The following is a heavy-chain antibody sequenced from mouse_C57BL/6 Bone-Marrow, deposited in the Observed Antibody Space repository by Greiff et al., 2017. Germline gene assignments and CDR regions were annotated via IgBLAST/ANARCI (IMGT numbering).Heavy chain of an antibody. J-gene: IGHJ3*01. CDR3: TGNYSSLFAY. Sequence: EVQLLQSGAELVRPGASVKLSCTASGFNIKDDYMHWVKQRPEQGLEWIGWIDPENGDTEYASKFQGKATITADTSSNTAYLQLNSLTSEDTAVYYCTGNYSSLFAYWGQGTPVTVSA. V-gene: IGHV14-4*01. CDR1: GFNIKDDY. D-gene: IGHD2-12*01. CDR2: IDPENGDT.